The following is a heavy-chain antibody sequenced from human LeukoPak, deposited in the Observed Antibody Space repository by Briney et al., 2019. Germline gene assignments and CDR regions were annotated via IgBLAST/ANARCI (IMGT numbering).Heavy chain of an antibody. D-gene: IGHD6-13*01. V-gene: IGHV3-72*01. CDR3: ASSIAAAVDY. CDR1: GFTFSDHY. Sequence: GGSLRLSCAASGFTFSDHYVVWVRQAPGKGLEWVGRTRNKPDSYTTDYAASVKGRFTISRDDSKNSLYLQMNSLKTEDTAVYYCASSIAAAVDYWGQGTLVTVSS. J-gene: IGHJ4*02. CDR2: TRNKPDSYTT.